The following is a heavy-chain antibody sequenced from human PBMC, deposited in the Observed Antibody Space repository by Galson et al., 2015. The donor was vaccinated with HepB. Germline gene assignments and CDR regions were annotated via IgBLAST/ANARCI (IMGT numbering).Heavy chain of an antibody. V-gene: IGHV5-10-1*01. CDR3: ARLGYCSSTSCYFGTRSYWYFDL. CDR2: IDPSDSYT. Sequence: QSGAEVKKPGESLRISCKGSGYSFTSYWISWVRQMPGKGLEWMGRIDPSDSYTNYSPSFQGHVTISADKSISTAYLQWSSLKASDTAMYCCARLGYCSSTSCYFGTRSYWYFDLWGRGTLVTVSS. J-gene: IGHJ2*01. CDR1: GYSFTSYW. D-gene: IGHD2-2*01.